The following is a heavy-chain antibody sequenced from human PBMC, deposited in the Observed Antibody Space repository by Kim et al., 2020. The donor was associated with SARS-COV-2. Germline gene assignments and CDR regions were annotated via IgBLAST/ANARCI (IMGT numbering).Heavy chain of an antibody. D-gene: IGHD2-2*01. V-gene: IGHV5-51*01. CDR3: ARLGMPKSQKNWFDP. Sequence: GESLKISCKGSGYSFTSYWIGWVRQMPGKGLEWMGIIYPGDSDTRYSPSFQGQVTISADKSISTAYLQWSSLKASDTAMYYCARLGMPKSQKNWFDPWGQGTLVTVSS. CDR2: IYPGDSDT. J-gene: IGHJ5*02. CDR1: GYSFTSYW.